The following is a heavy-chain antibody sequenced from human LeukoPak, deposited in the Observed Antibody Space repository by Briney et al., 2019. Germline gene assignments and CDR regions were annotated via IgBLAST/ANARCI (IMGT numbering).Heavy chain of an antibody. V-gene: IGHV1-2*02. CDR3: ARSARHCNNGVCFTDYYIDL. Sequence: GASVKISCKASGYTFTGYYMHWVRQAPGQGLEWMGWINPNSGGTNYAQKFQGRVTMTRDTSISTAYMEMSSLTSDDTAVYNCARSARHCNNGVCFTDYYIDLWGQGTTVIVSS. CDR1: GYTFTGYY. D-gene: IGHD2-8*01. J-gene: IGHJ6*03. CDR2: INPNSGGT.